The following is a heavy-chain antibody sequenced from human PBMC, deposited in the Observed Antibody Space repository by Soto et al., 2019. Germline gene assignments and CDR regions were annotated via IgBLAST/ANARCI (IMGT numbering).Heavy chain of an antibody. Sequence: QVQLQESGPGLVKPSQTLSLTCTVSGGSISSGGYYWSWIRQHPGKGLEWIGYIYYSGSTYYNPSLKSRVTISVDTSKNQFSLKLSSVTAADTAVYYCARDVVDYYDSSGYYQNWFDPWGQGTLVTVSS. CDR2: IYYSGST. CDR1: GGSISSGGYY. CDR3: ARDVVDYYDSSGYYQNWFDP. J-gene: IGHJ5*02. V-gene: IGHV4-31*03. D-gene: IGHD3-22*01.